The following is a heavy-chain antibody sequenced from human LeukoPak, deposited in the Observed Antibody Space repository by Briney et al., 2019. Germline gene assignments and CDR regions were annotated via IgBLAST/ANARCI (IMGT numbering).Heavy chain of an antibody. Sequence: SETLSLTCAVYDGSFSDFYWSWIRQPPGKGLEWIGEINHSGSTNYNPSLKSRVTISVDTSKNQFSLKLSSVTAADTAVYYCARDSGPRTSRRGDYYYYGMDVWGQGTTVTVS. J-gene: IGHJ6*02. CDR3: ARDSGPRTSRRGDYYYYGMDV. V-gene: IGHV4-34*01. D-gene: IGHD3-16*01. CDR2: INHSGST. CDR1: DGSFSDFY.